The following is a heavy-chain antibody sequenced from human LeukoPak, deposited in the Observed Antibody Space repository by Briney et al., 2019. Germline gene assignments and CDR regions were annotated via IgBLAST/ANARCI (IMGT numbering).Heavy chain of an antibody. Sequence: ASVTLSSNASAYTFTSYGISWVRQAPGHGLEWMGWISTYNGNTNYAQKLQGRVTMTTDTSTSTAYMELRSLRSDDTAVYYCARDPNWAYYYGSGSYYKSSDYGMDVWGQGTTVTVSS. J-gene: IGHJ6*02. CDR2: ISTYNGNT. D-gene: IGHD3-10*01. CDR1: AYTFTSYG. V-gene: IGHV1-18*01. CDR3: ARDPNWAYYYGSGSYYKSSDYGMDV.